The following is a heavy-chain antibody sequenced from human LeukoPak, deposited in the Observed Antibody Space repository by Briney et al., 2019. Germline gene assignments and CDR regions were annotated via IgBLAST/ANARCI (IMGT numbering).Heavy chain of an antibody. CDR1: GFTFSSYA. D-gene: IGHD3-3*01. CDR3: VKVTPADYDFWSGYLYYFDY. CDR2: ISGSGGST. J-gene: IGHJ4*02. Sequence: PGGSLRLSCAASGFTFSSYAMSWVRQAPGKGLEWVSAISGSGGSTYYADSVKGRFTISRDNSKNTLYLQMNSLRAEDTAVYYCVKVTPADYDFWSGYLYYFDYWGQGTLVTVSS. V-gene: IGHV3-23*01.